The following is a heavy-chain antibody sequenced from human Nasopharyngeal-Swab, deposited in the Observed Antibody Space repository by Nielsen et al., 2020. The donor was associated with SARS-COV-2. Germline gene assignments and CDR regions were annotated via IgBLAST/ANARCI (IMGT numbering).Heavy chain of an antibody. CDR3: AKGVHGAYGGNDY. J-gene: IGHJ4*02. Sequence: GGSLRLSCAASGFTFSSSGMDWVRQAPGKGLEWVAVISYDGSNEYYGDSVKGRFTISKDNSKNTLFLQMNGLEVDGTALYYFAKGVHGAYGGNDYWGQGILVTVSS. CDR2: ISYDGSNE. CDR1: GFTFSSSG. D-gene: IGHD4-17*01. V-gene: IGHV3-30*18.